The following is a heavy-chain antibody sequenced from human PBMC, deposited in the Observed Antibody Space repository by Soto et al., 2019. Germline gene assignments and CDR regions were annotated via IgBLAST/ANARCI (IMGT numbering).Heavy chain of an antibody. CDR2: IIPIFGTA. V-gene: IGHV1-69*06. CDR1: GGTFSSYA. Sequence: QVQLVQSGAEVKKPGSSVKVSCKASGGTFSSYAISWVRQAPGQGLEWMGGIIPIFGTATYAQKFQGRVTLTADKSTSTAYLELSSLRSEDTAVYYCARVLPRDIVVVPAATGYYYYGMDVWGQGTTVTVSS. J-gene: IGHJ6*02. D-gene: IGHD2-2*01. CDR3: ARVLPRDIVVVPAATGYYYYGMDV.